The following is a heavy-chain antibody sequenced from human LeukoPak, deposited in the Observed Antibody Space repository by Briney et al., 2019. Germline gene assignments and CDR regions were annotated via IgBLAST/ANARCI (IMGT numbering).Heavy chain of an antibody. D-gene: IGHD3-10*01. J-gene: IGHJ4*02. V-gene: IGHV3-23*01. CDR2: VSTNGDVT. CDR1: GLTFNSHS. Sequence: GGSLRLSCVASGLTFNSHSMSWVRQAPGMGLEWVSVVSTNGDVTFHADSVKGRFTISRDNSKNTLFLQMNSLRAEDTAVYYCAKLSLSGRSQSADYWGQGTLVTVSS. CDR3: AKLSLSGRSQSADY.